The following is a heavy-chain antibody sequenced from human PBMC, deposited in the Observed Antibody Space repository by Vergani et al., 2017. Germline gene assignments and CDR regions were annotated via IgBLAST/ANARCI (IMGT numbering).Heavy chain of an antibody. D-gene: IGHD6-19*01. CDR2: ISWNSGSI. CDR3: AKEIAVAGGGFDY. Sequence: EVQMVESGGGLVQPGRSLRLSCAASGFTFDDYAMHWVRQAPGKGLEWVSGISWNSGSIGYADSVKGRFTISRDNAKNSLYLQMNSLRAEDTALYYCAKEIAVAGGGFDYGGQGTLVTVSS. V-gene: IGHV3-9*01. CDR1: GFTFDDYA. J-gene: IGHJ4*02.